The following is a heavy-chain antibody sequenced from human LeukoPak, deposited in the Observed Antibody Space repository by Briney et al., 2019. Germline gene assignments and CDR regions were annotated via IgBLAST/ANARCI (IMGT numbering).Heavy chain of an antibody. J-gene: IGHJ4*02. CDR2: IKQEGVET. Sequence: GGSLRLSCAVSGFTFSNYWMTWVRQAPGKGLEWVAIIKQEGVETYYAESVKGRFTISRDNAKNSLFLEMNSPRDDDTAVYYCARGGIHSGYYHFDSWGRGTPVSVSS. D-gene: IGHD3-22*01. V-gene: IGHV3-7*01. CDR1: GFTFSNYW. CDR3: ARGGIHSGYYHFDS.